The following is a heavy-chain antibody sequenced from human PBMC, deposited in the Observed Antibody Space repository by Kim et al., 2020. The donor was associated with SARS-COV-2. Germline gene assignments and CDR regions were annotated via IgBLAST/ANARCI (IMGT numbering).Heavy chain of an antibody. CDR2: K. Sequence: KSYSPSMKSRLTITKDTSKNQVVLTMTNMDPVDTATYYCAHRRITGAADYWGQGTLVTVSS. J-gene: IGHJ4*02. D-gene: IGHD1-20*01. V-gene: IGHV2-5*01. CDR3: AHRRITGAADY.